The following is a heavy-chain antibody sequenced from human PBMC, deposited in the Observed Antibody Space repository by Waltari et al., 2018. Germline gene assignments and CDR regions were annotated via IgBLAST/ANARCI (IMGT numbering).Heavy chain of an antibody. CDR3: TRDWRHMAFDY. CDR1: EFSISYFW. Sequence: EIHLLESGGGLVQPGGSLRRSGPGSEFSISYFWMHWVRLTPGKGLLGVSRIDGDGTTTTYADSVKGRFTISRDNAKNTVYLDMSSLRVEDTAVYFCTRDWRHMAFDYWGQGTRVTVSS. V-gene: IGHV3-74*01. CDR2: IDGDGTTT. D-gene: IGHD1-1*01. J-gene: IGHJ4*02.